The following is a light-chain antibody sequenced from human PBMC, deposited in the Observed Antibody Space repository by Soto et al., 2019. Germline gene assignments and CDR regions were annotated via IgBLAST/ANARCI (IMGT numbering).Light chain of an antibody. V-gene: IGLV2-23*01. CDR1: SSDVGNYNL. CDR3: CSYAGSSTYV. CDR2: EGS. Sequence: QSALTQPASVSGSPGQSITISCTGTSSDVGNYNLVSGYQQYPGKAPKLMIYEGSKRPSGVSNRFSGSKSGNTASLTISILQAEDDADYYCCSYAGSSTYVFGTGTKVTVL. J-gene: IGLJ1*01.